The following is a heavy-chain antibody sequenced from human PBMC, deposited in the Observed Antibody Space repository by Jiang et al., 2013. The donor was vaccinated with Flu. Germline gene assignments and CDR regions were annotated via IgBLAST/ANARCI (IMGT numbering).Heavy chain of an antibody. Sequence: KPTQTLTLTCTFSGFSLSTSGVGVGWIRQPPGKALEWLALIYWDDDKRYSPSLKSRLTITKDTSKNQVVLTMTNMDPVDTATYYCAHRPGSNTYYYDSSGYYYGGDFDYWGQGTLVTVSS. J-gene: IGHJ4*02. CDR1: GFSLSTSGVG. CDR2: IYWDDDK. V-gene: IGHV2-5*02. CDR3: AHRPGSNTYYYDSSGYYYGGDFDY. D-gene: IGHD3-22*01.